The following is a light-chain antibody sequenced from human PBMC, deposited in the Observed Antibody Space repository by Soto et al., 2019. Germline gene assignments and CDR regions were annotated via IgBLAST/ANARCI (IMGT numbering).Light chain of an antibody. V-gene: IGKV1-39*01. CDR3: QQSYSAPMYT. J-gene: IGKJ2*01. Sequence: DIQMTQSPSSLSASVGDRVTITCRASQSISSYLNWYQQKPGKAPKLLIYAASSLQRGVPSRFSGSGLGTDFTLTIGSLKLEVFATYYCQQSYSAPMYTFGQGTKLEIK. CDR2: AAS. CDR1: QSISSY.